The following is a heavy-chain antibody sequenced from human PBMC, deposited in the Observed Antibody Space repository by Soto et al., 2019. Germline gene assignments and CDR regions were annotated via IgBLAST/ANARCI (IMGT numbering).Heavy chain of an antibody. V-gene: IGHV1-18*01. CDR3: SRDLRYCNSSGGFTNWFDA. J-gene: IGHJ5*02. CDR1: GYSFRTHG. D-gene: IGHD2-2*01. CDR2: IITYEDKT. Sequence: QVQLVQSGAEVKTPGASVTVSCRASGYSFRTHGISWVRQAPGQGLEWMCWIITYEDKTTYPQKFQGRITLTTDTSTTTAYMELRSLRPDDTAVYFCSRDLRYCNSSGGFTNWFDAWGQGTLVTVSS.